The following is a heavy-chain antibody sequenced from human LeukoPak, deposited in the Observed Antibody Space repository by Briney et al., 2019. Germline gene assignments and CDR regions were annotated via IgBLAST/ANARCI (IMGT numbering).Heavy chain of an antibody. CDR3: ARPLFDYHDSTSYYGDAY. V-gene: IGHV3-30*02. Sequence: PGGSLRLSCAASGFTFSNYGMHWVRQAPGKGLEWVAFIRYDGSNKYYPDSVKGRFTISRDNSKNTLYLQMGSLRAEDMAVYYCARPLFDYHDSTSYYGDAYWGQGAQVTVSS. CDR2: IRYDGSNK. D-gene: IGHD3-22*01. CDR1: GFTFSNYG. J-gene: IGHJ4*02.